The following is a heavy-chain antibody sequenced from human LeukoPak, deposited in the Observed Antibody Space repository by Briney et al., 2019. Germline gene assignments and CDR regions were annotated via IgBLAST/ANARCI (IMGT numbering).Heavy chain of an antibody. V-gene: IGHV1-69*13. CDR1: GGTFSSYA. D-gene: IGHD3-3*01. Sequence: SVKVSCKASGGTFSSYAISWVRQAPGQGLEWMGGIIPISGTANYAQKFQGRVTITADESTSTAYMELSSLRSEDTAVYYCARARGSPYYDFWSGYPDRDYFDYWGQGTLVTVSS. CDR3: ARARGSPYYDFWSGYPDRDYFDY. J-gene: IGHJ4*02. CDR2: IIPISGTA.